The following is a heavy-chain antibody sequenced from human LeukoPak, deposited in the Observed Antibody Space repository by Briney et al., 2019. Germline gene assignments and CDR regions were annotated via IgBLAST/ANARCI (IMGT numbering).Heavy chain of an antibody. CDR2: IYYSGST. J-gene: IGHJ2*01. Sequence: SETLSLTCTVSGGSISSYYWSWIRQPPGKGLEWIGYIYYSGSTNYNPSLKSRVTISVDTSKNQFSLKLSSVTAADTAVYYCARLVRYDSSGYPSHFDLWGRGTLVTVSS. CDR3: ARLVRYDSSGYPSHFDL. D-gene: IGHD3-22*01. CDR1: GGSISSYY. V-gene: IGHV4-59*08.